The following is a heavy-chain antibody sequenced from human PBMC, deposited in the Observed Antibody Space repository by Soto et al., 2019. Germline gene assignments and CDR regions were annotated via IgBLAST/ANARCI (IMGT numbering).Heavy chain of an antibody. CDR3: AKLRDFVVLPAGILDY. V-gene: IGHV3-30*14. CDR2: VSHDGGNT. Sequence: GGSLRLSCAASGFTFSDYAMHWVRQAPGKGLEWVAVVSHDGGNTYYTPSVKGRFTISRDDFRNTLYLQMNSLRTEDTAIYYCAKLRDFVVLPAGILDYWGPGTLVTVSS. CDR1: GFTFSDYA. J-gene: IGHJ4*02. D-gene: IGHD2-8*01.